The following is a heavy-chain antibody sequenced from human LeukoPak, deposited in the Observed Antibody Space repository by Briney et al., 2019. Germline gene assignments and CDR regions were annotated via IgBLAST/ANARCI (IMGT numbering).Heavy chain of an antibody. D-gene: IGHD3-22*01. V-gene: IGHV3-23*01. CDR3: AKDLRYYDSSGYYGLDY. Sequence: GGSLRLSCAASGFTFSSYAMSWVRQAPGKGLEWVSAISGSGGNTYYADSVKGRLTISRDNSKNTLYLQMNSLRAEDTAVYYCAKDLRYYDSSGYYGLDYWGQGTLVTVSS. CDR1: GFTFSSYA. CDR2: ISGSGGNT. J-gene: IGHJ4*02.